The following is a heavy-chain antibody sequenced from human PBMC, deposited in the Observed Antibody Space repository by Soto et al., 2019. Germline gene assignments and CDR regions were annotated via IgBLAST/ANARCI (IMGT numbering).Heavy chain of an antibody. D-gene: IGHD2-15*01. CDR2: IYYSGST. J-gene: IGHJ6*03. CDR3: ARDGEYPGGYYHYYMDV. CDR1: GGSISSYY. V-gene: IGHV4-59*01. Sequence: PSETLSLTCTFSGGSISSYYWSWIRQPPGKGLEWIGYIYYSGSTNYNPSLKSRVTISVDTSKNQFSLKLSSVTAADTAVYYCARDGEYPGGYYHYYMDVWCTGTTVTVSS.